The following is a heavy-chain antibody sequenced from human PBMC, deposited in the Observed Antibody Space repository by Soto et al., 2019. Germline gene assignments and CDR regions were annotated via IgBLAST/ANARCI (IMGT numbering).Heavy chain of an antibody. CDR3: ARQDGYYGSGSYFDY. V-gene: IGHV4-39*01. CDR1: GGSISSSSYY. Sequence: QLQLQESGPGLVKPSETLSLTCTVSGGSISSSSYYWGWIRQPPGKGLEWIGSIYYSGSTYYNPSRKSRVTIAVDTSKNQFSLKLSSVTAADTAVYYCARQDGYYGSGSYFDYWGQGTLVTVSS. CDR2: IYYSGST. D-gene: IGHD3-10*01. J-gene: IGHJ4*02.